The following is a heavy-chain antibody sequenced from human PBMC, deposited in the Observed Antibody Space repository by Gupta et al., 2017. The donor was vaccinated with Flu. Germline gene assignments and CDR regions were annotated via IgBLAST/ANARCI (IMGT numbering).Heavy chain of an antibody. CDR1: RGPITSGGYY. V-gene: IGHV4-31*03. J-gene: IGHJ4*02. CDR3: ARDRLGDAFR. D-gene: IGHD2-21*01. Sequence: QVQLQESGLVLARPLQTLSLTCSVSRGPITSGGYYFSWLRQRLGQGLEWMGYIHYTGSNFYTPSLKSRLTISRDTSKKQFTLRLSSVTVADTAVYYCARDRLGDAFRWGKGTLVTVYS. CDR2: IHYTGSN.